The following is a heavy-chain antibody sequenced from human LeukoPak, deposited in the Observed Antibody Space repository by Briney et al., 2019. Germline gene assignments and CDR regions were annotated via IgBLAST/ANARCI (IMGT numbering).Heavy chain of an antibody. V-gene: IGHV1-69*13. J-gene: IGHJ4*02. CDR2: IIPIFGTA. Sequence: ASVKVSCKASGGTFSSYAISWVRQAPGQGLEWMGGIIPIFGTANYAQKFQGRVTITADESTSTAYMEPSSLRSEDTAVYYCARDLSAAVVQLWGQGTLVTVSS. CDR1: GGTFSSYA. CDR3: ARDLSAAVVQL. D-gene: IGHD6-19*01.